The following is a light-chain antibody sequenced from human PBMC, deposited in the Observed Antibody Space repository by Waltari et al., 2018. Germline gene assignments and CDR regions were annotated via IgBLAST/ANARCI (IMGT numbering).Light chain of an antibody. V-gene: IGLV1-44*01. CDR1: TSNIGSNT. CDR3: AAWDDSLIWV. Sequence: QSVLTQPPSASGTPGQRVTISCSGSTSNIGSNTVNWYRQLPGTAPKRLIYTNNQRPSGVPDRFSGSKSGTSASLAISGLQSEDEADYYCAAWDDSLIWVFGGGTKLTVL. J-gene: IGLJ3*02. CDR2: TNN.